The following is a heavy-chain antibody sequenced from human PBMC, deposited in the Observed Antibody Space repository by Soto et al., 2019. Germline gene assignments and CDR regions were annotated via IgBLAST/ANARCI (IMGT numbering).Heavy chain of an antibody. CDR1: GGFISNYY. V-gene: IGHV4-59*01. J-gene: IGHJ3*02. D-gene: IGHD6-19*01. Sequence: LSLTCTVSGGFISNYYWSWIRQPPGKGLEWIGYIYYSGITNYNPSLKSRVTISLDTSKNQFSLKVRSVTAADTAVYYCAREAMAGSAFDIWGQGTMVTVSS. CDR3: AREAMAGSAFDI. CDR2: IYYSGIT.